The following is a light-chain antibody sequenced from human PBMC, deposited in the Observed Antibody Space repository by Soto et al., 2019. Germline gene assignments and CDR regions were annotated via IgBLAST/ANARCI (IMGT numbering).Light chain of an antibody. J-gene: IGKJ1*01. Sequence: DIQMTQSPSAKSASVGDRVTITCRASQGISKYLAWFQQKPGKVPKRLIYAASSLQSGVPARFSGSGSGTEFTLTISSRQPEDCGTDYCLQQTSYPWTVGQGTKGESK. CDR3: LQQTSYPWT. CDR2: AAS. V-gene: IGKV1-17*03. CDR1: QGISKY.